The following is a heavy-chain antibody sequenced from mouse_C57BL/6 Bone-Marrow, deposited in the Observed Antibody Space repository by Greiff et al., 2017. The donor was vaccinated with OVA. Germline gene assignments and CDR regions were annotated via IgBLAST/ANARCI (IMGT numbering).Heavy chain of an antibody. Sequence: VQLQQSGAEPVRPGASVKLSCTASGFNIKDDYMHWVKQRPEQGLEWIGWIDPENGDTEYASKFQGKATITADTSSNTAYLQLSSLTSEDTAVYYCTTGGNFDYYAMDYWGQGTSVTVSA. CDR3: TTGGNFDYYAMDY. CDR1: GFNIKDDY. V-gene: IGHV14-4*01. J-gene: IGHJ4*01. CDR2: IDPENGDT. D-gene: IGHD2-1*01.